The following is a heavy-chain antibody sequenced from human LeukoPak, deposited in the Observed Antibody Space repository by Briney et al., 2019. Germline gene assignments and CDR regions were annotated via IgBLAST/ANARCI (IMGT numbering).Heavy chain of an antibody. J-gene: IGHJ3*01. D-gene: IGHD6-19*01. V-gene: IGHV3-7*01. CDR1: GFTFSSYG. CDR3: TRDVAPTYSSAWYDAFDL. Sequence: GGSLRLSCAASGFTFSSYGMHWIRQAPGRGLEWVANINQDGSVEHYVDSVKGRFTISRDNAKNSLYLQMNSLRAEDTAVYYCTRDVAPTYSSAWYDAFDLWGQGTMVTVSS. CDR2: INQDGSVE.